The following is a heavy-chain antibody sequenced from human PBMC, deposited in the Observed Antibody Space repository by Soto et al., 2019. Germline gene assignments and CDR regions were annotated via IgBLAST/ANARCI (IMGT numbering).Heavy chain of an antibody. Sequence: QVQLVQSGAEVKKPGSSVKVSCKASGGTFSSYGINWVRQAPGQGLEWIGGIIPVFGTTNYAQKFQGRVKITADESTSTAYMDLRSLRSEDTAMYYCARGNYGDYGYWGQGTLVTVSS. CDR3: ARGNYGDYGY. J-gene: IGHJ4*02. D-gene: IGHD4-17*01. CDR1: GGTFSSYG. V-gene: IGHV1-69*01. CDR2: IIPVFGTT.